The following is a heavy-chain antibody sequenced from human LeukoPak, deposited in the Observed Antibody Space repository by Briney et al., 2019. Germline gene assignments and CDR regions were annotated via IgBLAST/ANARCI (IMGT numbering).Heavy chain of an antibody. D-gene: IGHD3-10*01. CDR1: GYTFTSYA. Sequence: ASVNVSCKASGYTFTSYAMHWVRQAPGQRLEWMGWINAGNGNTKYSQKFQGRVTITRDTSASTAYMELSSLRSEDTAVYYCARYGQKGRFDYWGQGTLVTVSS. J-gene: IGHJ4*02. CDR3: ARYGQKGRFDY. V-gene: IGHV1-3*01. CDR2: INAGNGNT.